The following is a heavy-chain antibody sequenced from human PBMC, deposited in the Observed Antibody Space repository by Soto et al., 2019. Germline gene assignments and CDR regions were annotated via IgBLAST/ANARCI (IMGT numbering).Heavy chain of an antibody. CDR1: GGSISSGGYY. D-gene: IGHD2-15*01. J-gene: IGHJ4*02. V-gene: IGHV4-31*01. CDR2: IYYSGST. CDR3: ARGGYCSGGSCYLGPWGY. Sequence: QVQLQESGPGLVKPSQTLSLTCTVSGGSISSGGYYWSWIRQHPGKGLEWIGYIYYSGSTYYNPXXKSAFTISVDXXKXQXXLKLSSVTAADTAVYYCARGGYCSGGSCYLGPWGYWGQGTLVTVSS.